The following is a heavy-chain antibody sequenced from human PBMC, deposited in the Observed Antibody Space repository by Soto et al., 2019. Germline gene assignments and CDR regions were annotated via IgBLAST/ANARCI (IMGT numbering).Heavy chain of an antibody. CDR1: GFTFRNNV. D-gene: IGHD2-8*01. V-gene: IGHV3-23*01. J-gene: IGHJ4*02. CDR3: AKNGLDNSPSAIDS. CDR2: ITGSGRDT. Sequence: EVQLLESGGGLAQPGGSLRLSCAASGFTFRNNVLSWVRQAPGKALDWVSGITGSGRDTYYADSVKGRFTISRDNSKNMVCLQMNSLRAEDTALYYCAKNGLDNSPSAIDSWGPGTPVTVSS.